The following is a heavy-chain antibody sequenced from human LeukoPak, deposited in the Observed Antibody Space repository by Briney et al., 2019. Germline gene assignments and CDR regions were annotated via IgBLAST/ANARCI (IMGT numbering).Heavy chain of an antibody. CDR2: IYYSGST. D-gene: IGHD5-12*01. J-gene: IGHJ4*02. V-gene: IGHV4-39*01. CDR3: ARHGAIYLATAQLDD. Sequence: SETLSLTCTVSGGSISSSSYYWGWIRQPPGKGLEWIGSIYYSGSTYYNPSLKSRVTISVDTSKNQFSLKLSSVTAADTAVYYCARHGAIYLATAQLDDWGQGTLVTVSS. CDR1: GGSISSSSYY.